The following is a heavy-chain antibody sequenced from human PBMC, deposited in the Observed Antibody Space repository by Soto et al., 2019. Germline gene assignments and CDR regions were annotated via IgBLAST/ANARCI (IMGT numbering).Heavy chain of an antibody. J-gene: IGHJ4*02. CDR3: ARDRGVVGVTWGYYFDY. CDR2: INPNSGGT. D-gene: IGHD2-15*01. CDR1: GYTFTTSY. Sequence: ASVKVSCKASGYTFTTSYIHWVRQAPGQGLEWMGIINPNSGGTVYAQKLQGRVTMTRDTSTSTVYMELNSLTSDDTAVYYCARDRGVVGVTWGYYFDYWGQGTLVTVSS. V-gene: IGHV1-46*01.